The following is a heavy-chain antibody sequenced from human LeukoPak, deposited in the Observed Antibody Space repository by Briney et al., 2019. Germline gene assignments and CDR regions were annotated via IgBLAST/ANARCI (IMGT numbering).Heavy chain of an antibody. V-gene: IGHV3-7*02. CDR3: AKGLWVVRGVIGDAFDI. CDR1: GFTFSSSW. J-gene: IGHJ3*02. Sequence: GGSLRLSCAASGFTFSSSWMTCVRQAAGKGLEWVAHIKEDGTEEYYVDSVKGRFTISRDNAKNSLYLQMNRLRAEDTAVFYCAKGLWVVRGVIGDAFDIWGQGTMVTVSS. CDR2: IKEDGTEE. D-gene: IGHD3-10*01.